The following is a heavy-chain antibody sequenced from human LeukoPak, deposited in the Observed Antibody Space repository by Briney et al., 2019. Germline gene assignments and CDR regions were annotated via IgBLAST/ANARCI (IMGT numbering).Heavy chain of an antibody. J-gene: IGHJ4*02. V-gene: IGHV1-8*01. Sequence: ASVKVSCKASGYTFTSYDINWVRQATGQGLEWMGWMNPNSGNTGYAQKFQGGVTMTRNTSISTAYMELSSLRSEDTAVYYCARSRGYSYGSFDYWGQGTLVTVSS. CDR1: GYTFTSYD. D-gene: IGHD5-18*01. CDR3: ARSRGYSYGSFDY. CDR2: MNPNSGNT.